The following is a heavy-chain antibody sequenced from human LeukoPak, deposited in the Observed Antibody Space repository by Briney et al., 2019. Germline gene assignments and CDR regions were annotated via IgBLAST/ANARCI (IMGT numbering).Heavy chain of an antibody. Sequence: GGSLRLSCAASGFTFSSYAMHWVRQAPGKGLEWVAVISYDGSNKYYADSVKGRFTISRDNSKNTLYLQMNSLRAEDTAVYYCASLEYPADYWGQGTLVTVSS. CDR3: ASLEYPADY. CDR2: ISYDGSNK. CDR1: GFTFSSYA. D-gene: IGHD2/OR15-2a*01. V-gene: IGHV3-30-3*01. J-gene: IGHJ4*02.